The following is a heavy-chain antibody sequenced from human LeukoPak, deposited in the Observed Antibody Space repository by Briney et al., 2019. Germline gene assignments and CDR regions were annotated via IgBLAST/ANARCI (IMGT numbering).Heavy chain of an antibody. J-gene: IGHJ4*02. V-gene: IGHV1-69*04. Sequence: SVKVSCKASGGTFSSYAISWVRQAPGQGLEWMGRIIPILGIANYAQKFQGRVTITADKSTSTAYMELSSLRSEDTAVYYCARGGGIAVAAIEGWGQGTLVTVSS. CDR3: ARGGGIAVAAIEG. CDR1: GGTFSSYA. D-gene: IGHD6-19*01. CDR2: IIPILGIA.